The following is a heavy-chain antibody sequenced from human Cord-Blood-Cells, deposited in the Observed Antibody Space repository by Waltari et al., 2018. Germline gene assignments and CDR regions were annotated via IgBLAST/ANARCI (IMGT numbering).Heavy chain of an antibody. CDR1: GFTVSSNY. D-gene: IGHD6-6*01. CDR3: ARASSADDAFDI. CDR2: FYSGGST. Sequence: EVQLVETGGGLIQPGGSLRLSCAASGFTVSSNYMSWVRQAPGKGLGWVSVFYSGGSTYYADSVKGRFTISSDNAKNTLYLQMNSLRAEDTAVYYCARASSADDAFDIWGQGTMVTVSS. J-gene: IGHJ3*02. V-gene: IGHV3-53*02.